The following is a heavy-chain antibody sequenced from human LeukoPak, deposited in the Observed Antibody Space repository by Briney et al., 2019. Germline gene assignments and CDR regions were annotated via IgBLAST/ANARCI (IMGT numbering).Heavy chain of an antibody. J-gene: IGHJ4*02. CDR3: AREQRQNYYDSSGYPY. D-gene: IGHD3-22*01. V-gene: IGHV3-21*01. Sequence: GGSLRLSCAASGFTFSTYNMNWVRQAPGKGLEWVSSISSSSSYINYADSVKGRFTISRDNAKNSLYLQMNSLRAEDTAVYYCAREQRQNYYDSSGYPYWGQGTLVTVSS. CDR2: ISSSSSYI. CDR1: GFTFSTYN.